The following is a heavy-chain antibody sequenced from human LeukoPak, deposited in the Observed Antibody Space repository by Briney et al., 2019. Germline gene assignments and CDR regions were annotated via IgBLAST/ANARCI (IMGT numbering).Heavy chain of an antibody. CDR2: ISAYNGNT. J-gene: IGHJ5*02. CDR3: AREVDTAMVSWFDP. CDR1: GYTFTSYG. V-gene: IGHV1-18*01. D-gene: IGHD5-18*01. Sequence: ASVKVSCKASGYTFTSYGINWVRQAPGQGLEWMGWISAYNGNTNYAQKLQGRVTMTTDTSTSTAYMELRSLRSDDTAVYYCAREVDTAMVSWFDPWGQGTLVTVSS.